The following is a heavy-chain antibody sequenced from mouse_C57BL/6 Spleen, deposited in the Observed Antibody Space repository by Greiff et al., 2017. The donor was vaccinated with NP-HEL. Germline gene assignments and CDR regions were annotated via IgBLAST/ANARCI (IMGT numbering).Heavy chain of an antibody. J-gene: IGHJ1*03. CDR3: ARARYDGYYGWYFDV. V-gene: IGHV5-4*03. Sequence: EVMLVESGGGLVKPGGSLKLSCAASGFTFSSYAMSWVRQTPEKRLEWVATISDGGSYTYYPDNVKGRFTISRDNAKNNLYLQMSHLKSEDTAMYYCARARYDGYYGWYFDVWGTGTTVTVSS. CDR2: ISDGGSYT. CDR1: GFTFSSYA. D-gene: IGHD2-3*01.